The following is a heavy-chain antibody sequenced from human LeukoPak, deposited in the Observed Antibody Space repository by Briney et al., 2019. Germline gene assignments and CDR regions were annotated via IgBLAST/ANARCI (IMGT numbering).Heavy chain of an antibody. CDR2: ISSSSSTI. Sequence: GGSLRLSCAASGFTFSSYSMNWVRQAPGKGLEWVSYISSSSSTIYYADSVKGRFTISRDNAKNSLYLQMNSLRAEDTAVYYCARYHDFWSGYWSTDYYYYMDVWGKGTTVTVSS. J-gene: IGHJ6*03. V-gene: IGHV3-48*01. D-gene: IGHD3-3*01. CDR3: ARYHDFWSGYWSTDYYYYMDV. CDR1: GFTFSSYS.